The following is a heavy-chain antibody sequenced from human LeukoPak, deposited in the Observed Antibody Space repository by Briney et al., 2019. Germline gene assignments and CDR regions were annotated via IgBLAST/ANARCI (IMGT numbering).Heavy chain of an antibody. CDR3: AREYCSSTSCYEFNWFDP. Sequence: KFPETLSLTCTVSGGSISSYYWSWIRQPPGKGLEWIGYIYYSGSTNYNPSLKSRVTISVDTSKNQFSLKLSSVTAADTAVYYCAREYCSSTSCYEFNWFDPWGQGTLVTVSS. CDR1: GGSISSYY. V-gene: IGHV4-59*01. CDR2: IYYSGST. J-gene: IGHJ5*02. D-gene: IGHD2-2*01.